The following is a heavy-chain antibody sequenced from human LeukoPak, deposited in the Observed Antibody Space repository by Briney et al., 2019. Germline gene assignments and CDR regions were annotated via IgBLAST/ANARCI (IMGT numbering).Heavy chain of an antibody. CDR1: GGSFSGYY. J-gene: IGHJ4*02. D-gene: IGHD4-17*01. CDR3: ARDCGDYGVDY. Sequence: SETLSLTCAVYGGSFSGYYWSWIRQPPGKGLEWIGEINHSGSTNYNPSLKSRVTISVDTSKNQFSLKLSSVTAADTAVYYCARDCGDYGVDYWGQGTLVTVSS. V-gene: IGHV4-34*01. CDR2: INHSGST.